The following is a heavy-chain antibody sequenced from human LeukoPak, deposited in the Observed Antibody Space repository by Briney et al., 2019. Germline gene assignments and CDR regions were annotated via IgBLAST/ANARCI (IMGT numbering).Heavy chain of an antibody. J-gene: IGHJ4*02. D-gene: IGHD6-19*01. CDR3: AKDRQRGSSGWFSDY. CDR2: ISGSGDST. CDR1: GFTFSSYA. Sequence: GGSLRLSCAASGFTFSSYAMSWVRQAPGKGLEWVSAISGSGDSTYYADSVKGRFTISRDNSKNTLYLQMNSLRADDTAVYYCAKDRQRGSSGWFSDYWGQGTLVTVSS. V-gene: IGHV3-23*01.